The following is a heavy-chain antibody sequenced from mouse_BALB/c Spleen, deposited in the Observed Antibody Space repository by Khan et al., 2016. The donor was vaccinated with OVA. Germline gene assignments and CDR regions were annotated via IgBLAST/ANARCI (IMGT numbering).Heavy chain of an antibody. Sequence: VELVESGPGLVAPSQSLSISCTASGFSLTSYGVHWVRQPPGKGLEWLGVIWAGGSTNYNSDILSSLSISKDNSTSQAFLKMISLLTADTAMYYCASATTVESYWYFDDWGAGTTVTVSS. CDR3: ASATTVESYWYFDD. J-gene: IGHJ1*01. D-gene: IGHD1-1*01. CDR1: GFSLTSYG. V-gene: IGHV2-9*02. CDR2: IWAGGST.